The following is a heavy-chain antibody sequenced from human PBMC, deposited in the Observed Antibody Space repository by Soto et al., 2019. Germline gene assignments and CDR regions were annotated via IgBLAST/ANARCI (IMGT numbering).Heavy chain of an antibody. CDR1: GYTFTSYG. CDR3: ARSPQSVAGAGIWY. CDR2: ISGYNGDT. D-gene: IGHD6-13*01. V-gene: IGHV1-18*04. J-gene: IGHJ4*02. Sequence: QVQLVQSGAEVKKPGASVKVSCKASGYTFTSYGISWVRQAPGQGLEWMGWISGYNGDTNYAQKLQGIVTMTTVTSTNTAYMELSSLRSDDTAVYYCARSPQSVAGAGIWYWGQATLVTVSS.